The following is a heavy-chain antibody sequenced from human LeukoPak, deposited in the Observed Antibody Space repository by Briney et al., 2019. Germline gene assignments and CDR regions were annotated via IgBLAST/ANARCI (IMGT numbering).Heavy chain of an antibody. CDR3: ATGVAGTVFDY. Sequence: SETLSLTCTVSGGSISSSSYYWGWIRQPPGKGLEWIGSIYYSGSTYYNPSLKSRVTISVDTSKNQFSLKLSSVTAADTAVYYCATGVAGTVFDYWGQGTLVTVSS. J-gene: IGHJ4*02. V-gene: IGHV4-39*07. CDR2: IYYSGST. D-gene: IGHD6-19*01. CDR1: GGSISSSSYY.